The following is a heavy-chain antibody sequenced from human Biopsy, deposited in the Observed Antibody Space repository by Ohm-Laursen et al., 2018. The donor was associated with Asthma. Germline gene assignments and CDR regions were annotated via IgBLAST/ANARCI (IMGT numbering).Heavy chain of an antibody. D-gene: IGHD3-22*01. J-gene: IGHJ5*02. Sequence: SDTLSLTCTVSGGSVSTGSYYWSWIRQHPGKGLEWIGYIYYSGSTYYNPSLKSRVTISVDTSKNQFSLKLSSVTAADTAVYYCARDLSFYDSSGYYRRWFDPWGQGTLVTVSS. V-gene: IGHV4-30-4*02. CDR1: GGSVSTGSYY. CDR2: IYYSGST. CDR3: ARDLSFYDSSGYYRRWFDP.